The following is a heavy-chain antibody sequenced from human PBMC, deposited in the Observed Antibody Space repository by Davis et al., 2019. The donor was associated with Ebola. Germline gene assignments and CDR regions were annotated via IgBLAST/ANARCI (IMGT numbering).Heavy chain of an antibody. Sequence: LRLSCTVSGASISSGDYYWSWIRQPPGKGLEWIGYIYYSGSTYYNPSLKSRVTISVDTSKNQFSLKLSSVTAADTAVYYCARDELGIAYYYGMDVWGQGTTVTVSS. CDR3: ARDELGIAYYYGMDV. V-gene: IGHV4-30-4*01. J-gene: IGHJ6*02. CDR2: IYYSGST. D-gene: IGHD7-27*01. CDR1: GASISSGDYY.